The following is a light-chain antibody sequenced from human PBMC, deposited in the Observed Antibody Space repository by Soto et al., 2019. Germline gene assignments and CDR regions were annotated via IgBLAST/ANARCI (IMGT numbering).Light chain of an antibody. J-gene: IGKJ1*01. V-gene: IGKV1-5*01. CDR1: QSISSW. Sequence: DIHMTQSPSTVSSSVGGRVTITCRASQSISSWLAWYQQKPGKAPKLLIYDASSLESGVPSRFSGSGSGTEFTLTISSLQPDDFATYYCQQYNSYSETFGQGTKVDIK. CDR2: DAS. CDR3: QQYNSYSET.